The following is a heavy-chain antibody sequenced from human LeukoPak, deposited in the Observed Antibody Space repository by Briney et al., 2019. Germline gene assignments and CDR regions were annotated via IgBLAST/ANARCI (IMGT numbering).Heavy chain of an antibody. CDR2: INLSSSSR. V-gene: IGHV3-20*04. CDR3: ARVDRSADYSLDY. CDR1: GFTFDDYG. D-gene: IGHD3-22*01. Sequence: GGSLRLSCAASGFTFDDYGMSWVRQAPGKGLEWVSGINLSSSSRGYADSVKGRFTISRDSAKKFLYLQMNTLRVEDTALYYCARVDRSADYSLDYWGQRSLVTVSS. J-gene: IGHJ4*02.